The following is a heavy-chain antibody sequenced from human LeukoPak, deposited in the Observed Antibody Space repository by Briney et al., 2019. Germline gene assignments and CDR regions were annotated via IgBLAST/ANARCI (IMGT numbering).Heavy chain of an antibody. CDR3: ARGPTYYEFWSGYHRARYYYYYMYV. Sequence: SETLSLTCAVYGGSFSGYYWSWIRQPPGKGLEWIGEINHSGSTNYNPSLKSRVTISVDTSKNQFSLKLSSVTAADTAVYYCARGPTYYEFWSGYHRARYYYYYMYVWGKGTTVTVSS. J-gene: IGHJ6*03. D-gene: IGHD3-3*01. V-gene: IGHV4-34*01. CDR2: INHSGST. CDR1: GGSFSGYY.